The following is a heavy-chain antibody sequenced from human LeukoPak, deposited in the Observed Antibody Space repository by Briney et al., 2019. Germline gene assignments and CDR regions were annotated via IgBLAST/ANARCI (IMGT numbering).Heavy chain of an antibody. CDR3: ARGRFHLDSSVYSSFYH. J-gene: IGHJ4*01. CDR1: GFTFSSYC. D-gene: IGHD3-22*01. V-gene: IGHV3-7*01. CDR2: IKEDGSEK. Sequence: GGSLRLSCAASGFTFSSYCMSWVRQAPGKGLEWVANIKEDGSEKYYVDSVKGRFTISRDNAKNSLYLQMNSLRAEDTAVYYCARGRFHLDSSVYSSFYHWGHGALVTVSS.